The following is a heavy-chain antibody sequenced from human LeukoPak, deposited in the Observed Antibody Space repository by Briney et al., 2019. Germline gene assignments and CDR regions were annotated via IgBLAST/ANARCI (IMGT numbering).Heavy chain of an antibody. CDR3: ARDFSPHILPSLDSSGYYYDWYFDL. CDR1: GGSISSGGYY. Sequence: SQTLSLTCTVSGGSISSGGYYWSWIRQHPGKGLEWIGYIYYSGSTYYNPSLKSRVTISVDTSKNQFSLKLSSVTAADTAVYYCARDFSPHILPSLDSSGYYYDWYFDLWGRGTLVTVSS. D-gene: IGHD3-22*01. CDR2: IYYSGST. J-gene: IGHJ2*01. V-gene: IGHV4-31*03.